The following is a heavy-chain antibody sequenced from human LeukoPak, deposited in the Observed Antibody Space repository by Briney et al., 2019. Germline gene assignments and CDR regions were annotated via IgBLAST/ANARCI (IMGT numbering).Heavy chain of an antibody. Sequence: PGRSLRLSCAASGFSFRNYGMQWVRQAPGKGLEWVAGISYDGSNKYYADSVKGRFTISRDNSQNTLYLQMNSLRPEDTAVYYCARSRSYYGSGTVMDVWGQGTAVTVSS. CDR2: ISYDGSNK. D-gene: IGHD3-10*01. CDR3: ARSRSYYGSGTVMDV. J-gene: IGHJ6*02. V-gene: IGHV3-30*03. CDR1: GFSFRNYG.